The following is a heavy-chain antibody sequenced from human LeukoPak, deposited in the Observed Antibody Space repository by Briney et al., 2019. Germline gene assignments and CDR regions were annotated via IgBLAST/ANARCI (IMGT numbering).Heavy chain of an antibody. CDR1: GGSISNYY. CDR2: ISTSGSP. Sequence: SETLSLTCTDSGGSISNYYWSWIRQTAGKGLEWIGLISTSGSPNYNPSLKSRVSMSVDTFKNQFSLKLSAVTAADTAVYYCARDLTTPPYNWFDPGGQGTLVTVSS. J-gene: IGHJ5*02. D-gene: IGHD4/OR15-4a*01. V-gene: IGHV4-4*07. CDR3: ARDLTTPPYNWFDP.